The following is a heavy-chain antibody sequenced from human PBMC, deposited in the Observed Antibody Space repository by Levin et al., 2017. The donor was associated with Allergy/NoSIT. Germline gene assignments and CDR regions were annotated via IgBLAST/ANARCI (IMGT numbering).Heavy chain of an antibody. CDR3: ARDFRPRRASVFGVVLEHYYYYGMDV. J-gene: IGHJ6*02. V-gene: IGHV3-48*02. CDR2: ISSSSSTI. D-gene: IGHD3-3*01. CDR1: GFTFSSYS. Sequence: GGSLRLSCAASGFTFSSYSMNWVRQAPGKGLEWVSYISSSSSTIYYADSVKGRFTISRDNAKNSLYLQMNSLRDEDTAVYYCARDFRPRRASVFGVVLEHYYYYGMDVWGQGTTVTVSS.